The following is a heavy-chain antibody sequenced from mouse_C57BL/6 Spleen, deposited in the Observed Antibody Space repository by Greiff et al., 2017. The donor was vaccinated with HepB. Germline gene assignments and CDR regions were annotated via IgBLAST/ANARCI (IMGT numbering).Heavy chain of an antibody. J-gene: IGHJ1*03. CDR1: GYTFTDYE. Sequence: VQLQQSGAELVRPGASVTLSCKASGYTFTDYEMHWVKQTPVHGLEWIGAIDPETGGTAYNQKFKGKAILTADKSSSTAYMELRSLTSEDSAVYYCTREGFITTVSRYFDVWGTGTTVTVSS. CDR3: TREGFITTVSRYFDV. D-gene: IGHD1-1*01. V-gene: IGHV1-15*01. CDR2: IDPETGGT.